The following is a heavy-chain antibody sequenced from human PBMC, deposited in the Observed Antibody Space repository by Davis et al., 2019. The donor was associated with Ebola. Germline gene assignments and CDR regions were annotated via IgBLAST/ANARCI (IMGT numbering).Heavy chain of an antibody. J-gene: IGHJ5*02. CDR1: GGSISSYY. CDR3: AREGDGYCTNGVCYRATLGFDP. V-gene: IGHV4-59*12. CDR2: IYYSGST. D-gene: IGHD2-8*01. Sequence: SETLSLTCTVSGGSISSYYWSWIRQPPGKGLEWIGYIYYSGSTNYNPSLKSRVTISVDTSKNQFSLKLSSVTAADTAVYYCAREGDGYCTNGVCYRATLGFDPWGQGTLVTVSS.